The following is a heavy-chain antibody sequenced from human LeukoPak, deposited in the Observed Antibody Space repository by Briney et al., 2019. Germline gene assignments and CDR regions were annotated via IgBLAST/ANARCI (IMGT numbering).Heavy chain of an antibody. D-gene: IGHD3-22*01. V-gene: IGHV4-31*03. J-gene: IGHJ4*02. CDR1: GGSISSGGYY. CDR3: ARAFYYDSSGYSYYFDY. Sequence: SQTLSLTCTVSGGSISSGGYYWSWIRQHPGKGLEWIGYIYYSGSTYYNPSLKSRATISVDTSKNQFSLKLSSVTAADTAVYYCARAFYYDSSGYSYYFDYWGQGTLVTVSS. CDR2: IYYSGST.